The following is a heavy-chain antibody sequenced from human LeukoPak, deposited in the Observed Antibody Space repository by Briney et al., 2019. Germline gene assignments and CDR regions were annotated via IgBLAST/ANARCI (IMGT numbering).Heavy chain of an antibody. CDR3: ARGYGDNSGAFDI. CDR2: IYYSGRT. Sequence: SETLPLTCTVSGGSIMVAAYSWSWIRQPPGKGLEWIGYIYYSGRTYYNPPLKSRVTISLDRSKNQFSLKLSSVTAADTAVYFCARGYGDNSGAFDIWGQGTLVTVSS. CDR1: GGSIMVAAYS. V-gene: IGHV4-30-2*01. J-gene: IGHJ3*02. D-gene: IGHD4-23*01.